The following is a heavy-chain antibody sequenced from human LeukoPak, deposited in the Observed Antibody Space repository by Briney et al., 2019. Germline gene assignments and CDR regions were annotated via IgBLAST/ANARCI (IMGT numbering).Heavy chain of an antibody. Sequence: GESLRISCKGSGYSFTSYWISWARQMPGKGLEWMGRIDPSDSYTNYSPSFQGHVTISADKSISAAYLQWSSLKASDTAMYYCASLSRYCSSTSCYLSWGQGTLVTVSS. J-gene: IGHJ4*02. CDR3: ASLSRYCSSTSCYLS. D-gene: IGHD2-2*01. V-gene: IGHV5-10-1*01. CDR1: GYSFTSYW. CDR2: IDPSDSYT.